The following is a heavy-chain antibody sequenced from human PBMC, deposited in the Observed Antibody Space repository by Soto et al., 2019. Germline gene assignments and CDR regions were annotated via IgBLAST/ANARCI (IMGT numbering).Heavy chain of an antibody. D-gene: IGHD3-22*01. J-gene: IGHJ3*02. Sequence: SGYGFTSYWISWVRQMPGKGLEWMGRIEPSDSYTNYSPSFQGHVTISADKSISTAYLQWSSLKASDTAMYYCASTHYYDSSGYPNGAFDIWGQGKMVTVSS. CDR3: ASTHYYDSSGYPNGAFDI. CDR2: IEPSDSYT. CDR1: GYGFTSYW. V-gene: IGHV5-10-1*01.